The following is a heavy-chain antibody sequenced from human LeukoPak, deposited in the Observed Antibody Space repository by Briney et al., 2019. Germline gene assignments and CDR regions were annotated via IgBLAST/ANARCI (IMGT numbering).Heavy chain of an antibody. Sequence: GGSLRLSCAASGFTFSIYAMSWVRQAPGKGLEWVSSISSSSSYIYYADSVKGRFTISRDNAKNSLYLQMNSLRAEDTAVYYCARGGSSYYMDVWGKGTTVTVSS. CDR2: ISSSSSYI. D-gene: IGHD5-12*01. CDR1: GFTFSIYA. CDR3: ARGGSSYYMDV. J-gene: IGHJ6*03. V-gene: IGHV3-21*04.